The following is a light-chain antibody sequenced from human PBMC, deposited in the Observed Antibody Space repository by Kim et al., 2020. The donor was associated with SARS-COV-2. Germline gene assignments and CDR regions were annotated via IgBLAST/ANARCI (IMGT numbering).Light chain of an antibody. CDR1: FSNIGSNT. CDR2: SNS. V-gene: IGLV1-44*01. J-gene: IGLJ3*02. Sequence: GQRVTISCSGRFSNIGSNTVNWYQQLPGTAPKLVIYSNSQRPSGVPDRFSGSKSGTSASLVISGLHAGDEGDYYCAAWDDSLSGWLFGGGTKLTVL. CDR3: AAWDDSLSGWL.